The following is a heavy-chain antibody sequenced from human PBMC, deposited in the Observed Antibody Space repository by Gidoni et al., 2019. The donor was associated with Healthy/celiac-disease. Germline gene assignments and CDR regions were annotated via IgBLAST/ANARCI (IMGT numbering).Heavy chain of an antibody. J-gene: IGHJ4*02. D-gene: IGHD3-10*01. CDR3: ARDLLRYYGSGSYYNGGVDY. Sequence: EVQLVESGGGLVQPGGSLRLSCAASGFTVSSNYMSWVRQAPGKGLEWVSVIDSGGSTYYADSVKGRFTISRDNSKNTLYLQMNSLRAEDTAVYYCARDLLRYYGSGSYYNGGVDYWGQGTLVTVSS. V-gene: IGHV3-66*01. CDR1: GFTVSSNY. CDR2: IDSGGST.